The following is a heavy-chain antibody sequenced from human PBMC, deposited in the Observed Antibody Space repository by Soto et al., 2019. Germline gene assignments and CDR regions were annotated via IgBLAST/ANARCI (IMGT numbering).Heavy chain of an antibody. D-gene: IGHD2-21*01. V-gene: IGHV4-34*01. J-gene: IGHJ6*01. CDR3: ARQTNSCCYGMDV. Sequence: ASETLSLTCAVYAGSSSAYYWRWIRQPPGKGLEWIGQISHSGATDYNPSHKSRVSISGDTSKNQFSLILTSVTAADTAVYYCARQTNSCCYGMDVWRQGSTVSVSS. CDR1: AGSSSAYY. CDR2: ISHSGAT.